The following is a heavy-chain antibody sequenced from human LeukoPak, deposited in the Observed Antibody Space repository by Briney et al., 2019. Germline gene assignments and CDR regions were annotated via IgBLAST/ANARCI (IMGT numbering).Heavy chain of an antibody. Sequence: GGSLRLSCAASGFTFSSYSMNWVRQAPGKGLEWVSSISSSSSYIYYADSVKGRFTISRDNAKNSLYLQVNSLRAEDTAVYYCARDWRPTTKYNWFDPWGQGTLVTVSS. D-gene: IGHD1-14*01. CDR3: ARDWRPTTKYNWFDP. V-gene: IGHV3-21*01. J-gene: IGHJ5*02. CDR2: ISSSSSYI. CDR1: GFTFSSYS.